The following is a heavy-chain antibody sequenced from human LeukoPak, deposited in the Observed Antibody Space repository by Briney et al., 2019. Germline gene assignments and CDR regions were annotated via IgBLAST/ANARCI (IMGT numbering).Heavy chain of an antibody. D-gene: IGHD5-18*01. J-gene: IGHJ4*02. CDR2: IYPGDSDI. CDR3: ARDTAMAHFDY. V-gene: IGHV5-51*01. Sequence: GESLKISCKGSGYTFTYYWIGWVRQMPGKGLEWMGIIYPGDSDIRYSPSFQGQVTISADKSISTAYLQWSSLKASDTAMYYCARDTAMAHFDYWGQGTLVTVSS. CDR1: GYTFTYYW.